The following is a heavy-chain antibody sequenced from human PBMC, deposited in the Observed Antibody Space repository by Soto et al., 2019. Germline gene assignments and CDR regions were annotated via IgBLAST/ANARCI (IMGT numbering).Heavy chain of an antibody. V-gene: IGHV1-69*13. D-gene: IGHD3-10*01. CDR1: GGTFSSYA. J-gene: IGHJ6*02. CDR2: IIPIFGTA. CDR3: ARDFGPRAAYYGMDV. Sequence: SVKVSCKASGGTFSSYAISWVRQAPGQGLEWMGGIIPIFGTANYAQKFQGRVTITADESTSTAYMELSSLRSEDTAVYYCARDFGPRAAYYGMDVWGQGTTVTVSS.